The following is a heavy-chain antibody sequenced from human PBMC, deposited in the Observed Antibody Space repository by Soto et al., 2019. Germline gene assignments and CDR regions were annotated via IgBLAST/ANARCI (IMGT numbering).Heavy chain of an antibody. Sequence: QLQLQESGPGLVKPSETLSLTCTVSGGSISSSSYYWGWIRQPPGKGLEWIGSIYYSGSTYYNPSLKSRVTISGDTSKNQFSLKLSSVTAADTAVYYCARHIYGDYDTFFDYWGQGTLVTVSS. D-gene: IGHD4-17*01. V-gene: IGHV4-39*01. J-gene: IGHJ4*02. CDR3: ARHIYGDYDTFFDY. CDR1: GGSISSSSYY. CDR2: IYYSGST.